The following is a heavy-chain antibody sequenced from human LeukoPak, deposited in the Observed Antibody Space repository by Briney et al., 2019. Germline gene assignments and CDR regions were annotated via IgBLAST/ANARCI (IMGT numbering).Heavy chain of an antibody. Sequence: ASVKVSCKASGYTFTNFYMHWVRQAPGQGLEWMGWISAYNGNTNYAQKLQGRVTMTTDTSTSTPYMELRSLRSDDTAVYYCARLQPGTYYDFWSGYYEGPMDYWGQGTLVTVSS. J-gene: IGHJ4*02. V-gene: IGHV1-18*04. D-gene: IGHD3-3*01. CDR1: GYTFTNFY. CDR2: ISAYNGNT. CDR3: ARLQPGTYYDFWSGYYEGPMDY.